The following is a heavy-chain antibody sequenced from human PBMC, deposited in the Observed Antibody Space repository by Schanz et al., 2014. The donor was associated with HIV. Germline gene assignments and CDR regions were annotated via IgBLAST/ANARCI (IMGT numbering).Heavy chain of an antibody. CDR2: IKEDGIEK. CDR3: AKSNGGDTAVVQYYFDY. D-gene: IGHD5-18*01. V-gene: IGHV3-7*01. J-gene: IGHJ4*02. Sequence: VQLAESGGGVVRPGRSLRLSCAASGFTFDSFGMHWVRQAPGKGLEWVANIKEDGIEKYYVDSVKGRFTISRDNAKNSLYLNMYSLRAEDTAVYFCAKSNGGDTAVVQYYFDYWGQGTLVSVSS. CDR1: GFTFDSFG.